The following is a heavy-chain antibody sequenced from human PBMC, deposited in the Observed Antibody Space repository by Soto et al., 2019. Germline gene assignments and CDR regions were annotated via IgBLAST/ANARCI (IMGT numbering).Heavy chain of an antibody. CDR2: IIPILGTA. CDR1: GGTFSSYA. V-gene: IGHV1-69*10. CDR3: ARAWPPFMIKFGGERNGMDV. J-gene: IGHJ6*02. Sequence: SVKVSCKASGGTFSSYAISWVRQAPGQGLEWMGGIIPILGTANYAQKFQGRVTITADKSTSTAYMELSSLRSEDTAVYYCARAWPPFMIKFGGERNGMDVWGQGTTVTISS. D-gene: IGHD3-16*01.